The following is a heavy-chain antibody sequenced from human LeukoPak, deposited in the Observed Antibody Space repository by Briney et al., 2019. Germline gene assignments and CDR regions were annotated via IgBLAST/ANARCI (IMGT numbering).Heavy chain of an antibody. J-gene: IGHJ6*02. CDR3: ARDRGSREDGMDV. CDR2: IWYDGNNK. D-gene: IGHD1-26*01. V-gene: IGHV3-33*08. Sequence: GRSLRLSCAAPGFTFSSYAMHWVRQAPGKGLEWVAVIWYDGNNKYYADFVKGRFTISRDNSKSTLYLQMNSLRAEDTAVYNCARDRGSREDGMDVWGQGTTVTVSS. CDR1: GFTFSSYA.